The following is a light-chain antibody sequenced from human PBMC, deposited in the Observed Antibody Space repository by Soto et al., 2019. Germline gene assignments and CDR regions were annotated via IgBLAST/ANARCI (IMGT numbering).Light chain of an antibody. V-gene: IGLV1-47*02. CDR1: NYNIGSNF. Sequence: QSVLTQPPSASGTPGQRVTISCSGTNYNIGSNFVYWYQHLPGTTPKLLVFSYNQRPSGVPDRFSGSKSGSSASLAISGLRSEDEADYYCATWDDSLSGWVSGGGTKLTVL. J-gene: IGLJ3*02. CDR3: ATWDDSLSGWV. CDR2: SYN.